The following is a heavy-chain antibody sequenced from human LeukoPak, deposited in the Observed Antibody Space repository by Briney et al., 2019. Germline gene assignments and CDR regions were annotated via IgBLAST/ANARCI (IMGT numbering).Heavy chain of an antibody. J-gene: IGHJ4*02. CDR3: VGSRRSFEDY. V-gene: IGHV4-31*03. D-gene: IGHD3-9*01. CDR1: GGSISSGGYY. CDR2: IYYSGST. Sequence: PSETLSLTCTVSGGSISSGGYYWSWIRQHPGKGLEWIGYIYYSGSTYYNPSLKSRVTISVDTSKNQFSLKLSSVTAADTAVYYCVGSRRSFEDYWGQGTLVTVSS.